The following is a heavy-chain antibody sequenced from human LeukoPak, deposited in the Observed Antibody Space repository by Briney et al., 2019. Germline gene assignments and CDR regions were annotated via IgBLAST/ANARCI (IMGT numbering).Heavy chain of an antibody. CDR1: GYTFIGYY. Sequence: GASVKVSCKASGYTFIGYYMHWVRQAPGQGLEWMGWINPNSGGTNYAQKFQGRVTMTRDTSISTAYMGLSRLRSDDTAVYYCARGGELYCGGDCSGIDYWGQGTLVTVSS. CDR3: ARGGELYCGGDCSGIDY. CDR2: INPNSGGT. V-gene: IGHV1-2*02. J-gene: IGHJ4*02. D-gene: IGHD2-21*02.